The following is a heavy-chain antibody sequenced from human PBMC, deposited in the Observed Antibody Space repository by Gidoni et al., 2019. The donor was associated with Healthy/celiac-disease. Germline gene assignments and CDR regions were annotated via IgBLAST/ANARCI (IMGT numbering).Heavy chain of an antibody. D-gene: IGHD3-3*01. CDR1: GFTFSSYG. Sequence: QVQLVESGGGVVQPGRSLRLSCAASGFTFSSYGMHWVRQAPGKGLAWVAVISYDGSNKYYADSVKGRFTISRDNSKNTLYLQMNSLRAEDTAVYYCAKESRFLEWLFAPYFDYWGQGTLVTVSS. V-gene: IGHV3-30*18. CDR2: ISYDGSNK. CDR3: AKESRFLEWLFAPYFDY. J-gene: IGHJ4*02.